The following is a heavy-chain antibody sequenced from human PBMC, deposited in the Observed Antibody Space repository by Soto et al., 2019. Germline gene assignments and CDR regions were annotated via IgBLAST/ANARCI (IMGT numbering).Heavy chain of an antibody. D-gene: IGHD3-10*01. CDR2: IYPGDSDT. J-gene: IGHJ3*02. V-gene: IGHV5-51*01. Sequence: GESLKISCKGSGYSFTSYWIGWVRQMPGKGLEWMGIIYPGDSDTRYSPSFQGQVTISADKSIGTAYLQWSSLKASDTAMYYCARGGYYGSDNDAFDIWGQGTMVTVSS. CDR1: GYSFTSYW. CDR3: ARGGYYGSDNDAFDI.